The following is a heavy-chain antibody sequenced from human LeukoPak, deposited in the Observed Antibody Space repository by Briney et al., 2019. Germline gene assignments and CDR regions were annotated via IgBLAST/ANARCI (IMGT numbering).Heavy chain of an antibody. CDR2: IRGTGST. CDR1: GSTFSTYA. V-gene: IGHV3-23*01. J-gene: IGHJ3*02. D-gene: IGHD6-13*01. Sequence: GGSLRLSCAASGSTFSTYAMSWVRQAPGKGLEWVSAIRGTGSTYYEDSVMGRFTISRDNSENTLYLQINSLRAEDTAVYYCAKSLVAAAASDAFDIWGQGTMVTVSS. CDR3: AKSLVAAAASDAFDI.